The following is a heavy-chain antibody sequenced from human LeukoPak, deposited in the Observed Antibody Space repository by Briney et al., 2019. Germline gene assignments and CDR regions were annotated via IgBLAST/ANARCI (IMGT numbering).Heavy chain of an antibody. J-gene: IGHJ4*02. V-gene: IGHV3-23*01. CDR3: AKVPSYYYDSSGYYYIDY. D-gene: IGHD3-22*01. CDR2: ISGSGGIT. Sequence: PGGSLRLSCAASGFTFSNYAMSWFRQAPGRGLEWVSAISGSGGITYYADSVKGRFTISRDNSKNTLYLQMNSLRAEDTAVYYCAKVPSYYYDSSGYYYIDYWGQGTLVTVSS. CDR1: GFTFSNYA.